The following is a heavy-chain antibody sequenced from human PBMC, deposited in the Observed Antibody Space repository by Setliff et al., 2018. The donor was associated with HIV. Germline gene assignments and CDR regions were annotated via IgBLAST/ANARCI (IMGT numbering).Heavy chain of an antibody. J-gene: IGHJ4*02. V-gene: IGHV4-34*01. CDR1: GGSFSGYY. Sequence: SETLSLTCAVYGGSFSGYYWRWIRQPPGKGLEWIGEINHSGSTNYNPSLKSRVTISVDTSKNQFSLEVSSVTAAVTAVYYCARGGPFYNWNYTFDYWGQGTLVTVSS. CDR3: ARGGPFYNWNYTFDY. D-gene: IGHD1-7*01. CDR2: INHSGST.